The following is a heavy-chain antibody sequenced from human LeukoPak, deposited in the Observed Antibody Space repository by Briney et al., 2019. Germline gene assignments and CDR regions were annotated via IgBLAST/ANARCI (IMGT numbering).Heavy chain of an antibody. CDR3: ARGPPPLCSGGSCYSWGFVGY. CDR2: MNPNSGNT. J-gene: IGHJ4*02. Sequence: ASLKVSCKASGYTFTNYDINCVRQATGQGLEWLGWMNPNSGNTGYAQKLQGRVTMTRDTSISTAYMELSSLRSEDAAVYYCARGPPPLCSGGSCYSWGFVGYWGQGTMVTVSS. D-gene: IGHD2-15*01. CDR1: GYTFTNYD. V-gene: IGHV1-8*01.